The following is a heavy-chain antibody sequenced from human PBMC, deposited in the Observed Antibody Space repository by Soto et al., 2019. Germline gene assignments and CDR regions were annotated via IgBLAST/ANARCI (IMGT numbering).Heavy chain of an antibody. CDR1: GYTSTSYY. D-gene: IGHD5-18*01. CDR3: ARGSFLWIQLWLTWFDP. V-gene: IGHV1-46*01. J-gene: IGHJ5*02. CDR2: INPSGGST. Sequence: ASVKVSCKASGYTSTSYYMHWVRQAPVQGLEWMGIINPSGGSTSYAQKFQGRVTMTRDTSTSTVYMELSSLRSEDTAVYYCARGSFLWIQLWLTWFDPWGQGTLVTVSS.